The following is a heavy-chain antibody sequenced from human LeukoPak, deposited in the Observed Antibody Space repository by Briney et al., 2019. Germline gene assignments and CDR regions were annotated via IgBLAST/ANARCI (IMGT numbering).Heavy chain of an antibody. D-gene: IGHD3-22*01. CDR1: GGSVTSGSYY. V-gene: IGHV4-61*01. J-gene: IGHJ3*02. Sequence: SETLSLPCTVSGGSVTSGSYYWSWIQQPPGKGLEWTGYFYYSGSTNYSPSLKSRVTISLDTSKNQFSLKLCSVTAADTAVYYCARASDYYDTSGYAFDIWGQGTMVTVSS. CDR2: FYYSGST. CDR3: ARASDYYDTSGYAFDI.